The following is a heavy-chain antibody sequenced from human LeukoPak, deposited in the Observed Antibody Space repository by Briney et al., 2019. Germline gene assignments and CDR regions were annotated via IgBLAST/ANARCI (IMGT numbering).Heavy chain of an antibody. CDR3: VKGPGSYVHYYYYMDV. D-gene: IGHD1-26*01. CDR1: GFTFSSYA. CDR2: ITNSGGST. V-gene: IGHV3-23*01. J-gene: IGHJ6*03. Sequence: PGGSLRLSCAASGFTFSSYAMSWVRQAPGKGLEWVSVITNSGGSTYYADSVKGRFTISRDNSKNTLYLQMNSLRPEDTAVYYCVKGPGSYVHYYYYMDVWGKGTTVTVSS.